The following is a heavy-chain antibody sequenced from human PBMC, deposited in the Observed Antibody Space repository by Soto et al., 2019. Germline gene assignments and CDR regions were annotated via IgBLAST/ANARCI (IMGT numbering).Heavy chain of an antibody. CDR2: IIPIFGTA. V-gene: IGHV1-69*12. J-gene: IGHJ6*02. CDR1: GGTFSSYA. CDR3: ARGYDYVWGSYRPSLHYYGMDV. Sequence: QVQLVQSGAEVKKPGSSVKVSCKASGGTFSSYAISWVRQAPGQGLEWMGGIIPIFGTANYAQKFQGRVTITADESTSTAYMELSSLRSEDTAVYYCARGYDYVWGSYRPSLHYYGMDVCGQGTTVTVSS. D-gene: IGHD3-16*02.